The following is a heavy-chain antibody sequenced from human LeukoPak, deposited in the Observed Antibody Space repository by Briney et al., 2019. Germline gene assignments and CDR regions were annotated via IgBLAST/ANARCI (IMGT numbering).Heavy chain of an antibody. J-gene: IGHJ4*02. CDR1: GYTFTCYQ. Sequence: GASVKVSCKASGYTFTCYQMHWVRQAPGQGLEWMGWINPNSGATNYAQEVQGRVTMTRDTSIGTAYMELSRLRSDDTAVYYCARDYYGSGSYSTDYWGQGALVTVSS. V-gene: IGHV1-2*02. CDR3: ARDYYGSGSYSTDY. CDR2: INPNSGAT. D-gene: IGHD3-10*01.